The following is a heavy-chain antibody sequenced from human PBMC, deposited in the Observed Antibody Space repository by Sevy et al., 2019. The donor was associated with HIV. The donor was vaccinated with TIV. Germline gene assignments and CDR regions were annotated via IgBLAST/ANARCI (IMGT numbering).Heavy chain of an antibody. Sequence: GGSLRLSCAASGFSFTNAWMRWVRQAPGGGLEWVGRIKSNQKGGTADYAAPVRGRFTISRDDSQNTLFLQRSSLKIEDAAGYYCTTYAGMAPWYALQHWGRGTLVTVSS. CDR2: IKSNQKGGTA. CDR1: GFSFTNAW. V-gene: IGHV3-15*01. D-gene: IGHD2-15*01. J-gene: IGHJ1*01. CDR3: TTYAGMAPWYALQH.